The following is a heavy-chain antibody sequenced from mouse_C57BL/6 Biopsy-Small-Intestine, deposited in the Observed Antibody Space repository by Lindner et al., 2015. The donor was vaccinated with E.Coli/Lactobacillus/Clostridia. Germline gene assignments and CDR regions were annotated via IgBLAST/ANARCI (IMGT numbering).Heavy chain of an antibody. Sequence: SGGGLVKPGGSLKLSCAASGFTFSSYAMSWVRQTPEKRLEWVATISDGGSYTYYPDNVKGRFTISRDNAKNNLYLQMSHLRSEDTAMYYCARNLDSSGYAWFAYWGQGTLVTVSA. V-gene: IGHV5-4*01. CDR2: ISDGGSYT. D-gene: IGHD3-2*02. CDR3: ARNLDSSGYAWFAY. CDR1: GFTFSSYA. J-gene: IGHJ3*01.